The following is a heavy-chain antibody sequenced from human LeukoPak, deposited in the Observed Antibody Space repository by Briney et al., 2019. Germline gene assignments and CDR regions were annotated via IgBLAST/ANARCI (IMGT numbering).Heavy chain of an antibody. D-gene: IGHD2-2*01. CDR3: ARDAADIVVVPALQHYYFDY. J-gene: IGHJ4*02. V-gene: IGHV1-46*01. CDR2: INPSGGST. Sequence: ASVKVSCKASGYTFTSYYMHWVRQAPGQGLEWMGIINPSGGSTSYAQKFQGRVTMTRDTSTSTVYMELSSLRSEDTAVYYCARDAADIVVVPALQHYYFDYWGQGTLVTVSS. CDR1: GYTFTSYY.